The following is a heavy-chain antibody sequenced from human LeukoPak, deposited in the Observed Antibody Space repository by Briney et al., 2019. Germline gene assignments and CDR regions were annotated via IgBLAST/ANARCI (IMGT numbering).Heavy chain of an antibody. Sequence: GGFLRLSCAASGFTFSTYSMNWVRQAPGKGLEWVSSISSSSSYIYYADSVKGRFTISRDNAKNSLYLQMNSLRAEDTAVYYCARDLTSWVVPAAYFDYWGQGTLVTVSS. CDR1: GFTFSTYS. D-gene: IGHD2-2*01. CDR3: ARDLTSWVVPAAYFDY. CDR2: ISSSSSYI. V-gene: IGHV3-21*01. J-gene: IGHJ4*02.